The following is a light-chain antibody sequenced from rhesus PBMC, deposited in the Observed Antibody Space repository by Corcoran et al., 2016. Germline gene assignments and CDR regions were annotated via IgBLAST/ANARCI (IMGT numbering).Light chain of an antibody. V-gene: IGKV1-33*02. Sequence: DIQMSQSPSSLSASVGDKVTITCRASQGISNALAWYQQKPGKAPKLLINAASSLASGVPSRFRGSRSGTDCTLTISSLQPEDFATYYCQQGYSTPWTFGQVTKVEIK. CDR2: AAS. CDR3: QQGYSTPWT. J-gene: IGKJ1*01. CDR1: QGISNA.